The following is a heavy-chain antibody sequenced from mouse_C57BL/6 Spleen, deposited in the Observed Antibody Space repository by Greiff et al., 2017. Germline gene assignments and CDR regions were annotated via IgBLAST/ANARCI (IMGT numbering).Heavy chain of an antibody. CDR1: GYTFTGYW. CDR2: ILPGSGSN. V-gene: IGHV1-9*01. CDR3: ARWGRQGYAMDY. J-gene: IGHJ4*01. Sequence: QVQLKESGAELMKPGASVKLSCKAPGYTFTGYWIEWVKQRPGHGLAWIGEILPGSGSNNYNEKFKGKATFTTDTSSNTAYMQRSSLTTEDSAIYYCARWGRQGYAMDYWGQGTSVTVSS. D-gene: IGHD3-2*01.